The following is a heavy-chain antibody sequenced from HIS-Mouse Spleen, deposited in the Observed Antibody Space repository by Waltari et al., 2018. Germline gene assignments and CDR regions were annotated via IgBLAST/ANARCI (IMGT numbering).Heavy chain of an antibody. V-gene: IGHV3-48*01. Sequence: EVQLVESGGGLVQPGGSLRLSCAASGFTFSSYSMNWVRQAPGKGLEWVSYISISSSTIYYADAVKGRFTISRDNAKNSLYLQMNSLRAEDTAVYYCARGASGSYYLVSVSDYWGQGTLVTVSS. CDR1: GFTFSSYS. CDR2: ISISSSTI. CDR3: ARGASGSYYLVSVSDY. D-gene: IGHD1-26*01. J-gene: IGHJ4*02.